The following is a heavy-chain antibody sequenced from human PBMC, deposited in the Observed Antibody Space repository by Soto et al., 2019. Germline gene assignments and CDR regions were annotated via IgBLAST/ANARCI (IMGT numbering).Heavy chain of an antibody. CDR2: IYPGDSDT. CDR1: GYSFTSYW. CDR3: TKYTYTSRYAYYGMDV. Sequence: GESLKISCKGSGYSFTSYWIGWVRQMPGKGLEWMGIIYPGDSDTRYSPSFQGQVTISADKSISAAYLQMNSLKSEDTGVYYCTKYTYTSRYAYYGMDVWGPGTTVTVSS. J-gene: IGHJ6*02. V-gene: IGHV5-51*01. D-gene: IGHD2-2*01.